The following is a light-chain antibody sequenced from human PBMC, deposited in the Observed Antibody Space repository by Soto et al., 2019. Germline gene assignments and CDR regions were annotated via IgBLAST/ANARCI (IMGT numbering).Light chain of an antibody. CDR3: LQDYNYPRT. Sequence: AIQLTQSPSSLSASVGDRVTITCRASQGIRDDLGWYQHQPGKAPKLLIYGASNLHSAVPSRFSGSGSGTDFTLTISTLQPEDFATYSCLQDYNYPRTFGQGTKVESK. V-gene: IGKV1-6*01. CDR2: GAS. CDR1: QGIRDD. J-gene: IGKJ1*01.